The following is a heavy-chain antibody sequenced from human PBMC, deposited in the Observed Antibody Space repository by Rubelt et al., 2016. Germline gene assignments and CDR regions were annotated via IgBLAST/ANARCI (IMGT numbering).Heavy chain of an antibody. CDR1: GGSFSGYY. Sequence: QVQLQQWGAGLLKPSETLSLTCAVYGGSFSGYYWSWIRQPPGKGLEWIGEINHSGSTNYNPSLKSRVTISVDTSKNQFALKLSSVTAADTAVYYCARVESSSWYLDWYFDLWGRGTLVTVSS. CDR2: INHSGST. CDR3: ARVESSSWYLDWYFDL. V-gene: IGHV4-34*01. J-gene: IGHJ2*01. D-gene: IGHD6-13*01.